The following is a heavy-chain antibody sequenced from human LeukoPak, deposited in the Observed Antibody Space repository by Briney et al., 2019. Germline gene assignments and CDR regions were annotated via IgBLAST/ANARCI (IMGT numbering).Heavy chain of an antibody. CDR1: GFTFSNAW. CDR2: IKSKTDGGTT. V-gene: IGHV3-15*01. CDR3: TTIIVVVPAAPRDLDY. D-gene: IGHD2-2*01. J-gene: IGHJ4*02. Sequence: GGSLRLSCAASGFTFSNAWMSWVRQAPGKGLEWVGRIKSKTDGGTTDYAAPVKGRFTISRDDSKNTLYLQMNSLKTEDTAVYYCTTIIVVVPAAPRDLDYWGQGTLVTVSS.